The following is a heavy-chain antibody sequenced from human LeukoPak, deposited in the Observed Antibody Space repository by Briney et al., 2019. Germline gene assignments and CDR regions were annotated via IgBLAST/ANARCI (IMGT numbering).Heavy chain of an antibody. CDR3: ATSPPASDWFDP. V-gene: IGHV1-24*01. D-gene: IGHD2-2*01. CDR2: FDPEDGET. CDR1: GYTLTELS. J-gene: IGHJ5*02. Sequence: ASVKVSCKVSGYTLTELSMHWVRQAPGKGLEWVGGFDPEDGETIYAQKFQGRVTMTEDTSTDTAYMELSSLRSEDTAVYYCATSPPASDWFDPWGQGTLVTVSS.